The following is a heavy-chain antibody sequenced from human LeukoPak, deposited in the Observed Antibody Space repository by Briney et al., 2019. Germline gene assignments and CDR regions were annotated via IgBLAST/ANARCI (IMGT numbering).Heavy chain of an antibody. V-gene: IGHV1-8*01. J-gene: IGHJ3*02. D-gene: IGHD3-3*01. CDR2: MNPNSGNT. Sequence: GASVKDSCKASRYTFTSYDINWVRQATGQGLEWMGWMNPNSGNTGYAQKFQGRVTMTRNTSIRTAYMELSSLRSKDTVVYYCARGAPVPHSDYDFWSGYYDAFDIWGQGTMVTVSS. CDR1: RYTFTSYD. CDR3: ARGAPVPHSDYDFWSGYYDAFDI.